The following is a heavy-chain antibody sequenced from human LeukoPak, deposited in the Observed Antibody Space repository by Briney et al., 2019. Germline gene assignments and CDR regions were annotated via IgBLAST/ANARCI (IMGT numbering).Heavy chain of an antibody. CDR1: GFTFSSYE. V-gene: IGHV3-48*03. CDR3: ARDEAGATTEFDS. D-gene: IGHD1-26*01. CDR2: ISPSGSDI. J-gene: IGHJ4*02. Sequence: GGSLRLSCVASGFTFSSYEMNWVRQAPGKGLEWVSCISPSGSDIKYADSVKGRFSISRDNAMNSLYLQMNSLRADDTAVYYCARDEAGATTEFDSWGQGTLVTVSS.